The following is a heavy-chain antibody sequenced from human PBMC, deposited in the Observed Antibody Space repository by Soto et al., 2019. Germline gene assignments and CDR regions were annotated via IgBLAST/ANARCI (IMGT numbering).Heavy chain of an antibody. CDR3: ARAQSMIVVVTLPHY. V-gene: IGHV1-46*01. CDR2: INPSGGST. D-gene: IGHD3-22*01. Sequence: GASVKVSCKASGYTFTSYYMHWVRQAPGQGLEWMGIINPSGGSTSYAQKFQGRVTMTRDTSTSTVYMELSSLRSEDTAVYYCARAQSMIVVVTLPHYWGQATLVTVSS. CDR1: GYTFTSYY. J-gene: IGHJ4*02.